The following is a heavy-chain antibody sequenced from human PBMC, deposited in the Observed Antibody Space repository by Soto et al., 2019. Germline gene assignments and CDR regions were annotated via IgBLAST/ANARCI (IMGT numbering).Heavy chain of an antibody. J-gene: IGHJ4*02. CDR1: GFTFSSYD. D-gene: IGHD2-15*01. CDR3: AKGDCSGGRCYRGFDY. V-gene: IGHV3-23*01. Sequence: GGSLRLSXAASGFTFSSYDMNWVRQAPGKGLEWVSGVSASGSITSYADSAKGRFTISRDNAKNTVFLQMTGLRAEDTAVYFCAKGDCSGGRCYRGFDYWGQGTLVTVSS. CDR2: VSASGSIT.